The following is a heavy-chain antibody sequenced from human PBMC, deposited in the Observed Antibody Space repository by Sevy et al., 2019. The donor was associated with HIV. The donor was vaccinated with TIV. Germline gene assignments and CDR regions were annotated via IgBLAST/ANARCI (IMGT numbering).Heavy chain of an antibody. CDR2: INEDGTEK. CDR3: ARDVAAGDF. D-gene: IGHD2-21*01. CDR1: GFTFTRYW. J-gene: IGHJ4*02. V-gene: IGHV3-7*01. Sequence: GGSLRLSCAASGFTFTRYWMTWVRQSPGKGLQWLGNINEDGTEKYYRDTVRGRLTISRDNAKKSLHLQMNSLRVDDTGVYYCARDVAAGDFWGQGTLVTVSS.